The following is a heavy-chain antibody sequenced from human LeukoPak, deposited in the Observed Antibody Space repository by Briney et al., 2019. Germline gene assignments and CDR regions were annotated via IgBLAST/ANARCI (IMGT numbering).Heavy chain of an antibody. D-gene: IGHD2-15*01. J-gene: IGHJ5*02. CDR2: INHSGST. CDR1: GGSFSGYY. CDR3: ARSGLGYCSGGSCYSIGRNWFDP. V-gene: IGHV4-34*01. Sequence: SETLSLTCAVYGGSFSGYYWSWIRQPPGKGLEWIGEINHSGSTNHNPSLKSRVTISVDTSKNQFSLKLSSVTAADTAVYYCARSGLGYCSGGSCYSIGRNWFDPWGQGTLVTVSS.